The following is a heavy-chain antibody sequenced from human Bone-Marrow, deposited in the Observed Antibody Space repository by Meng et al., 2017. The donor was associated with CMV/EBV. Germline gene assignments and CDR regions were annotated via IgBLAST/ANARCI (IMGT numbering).Heavy chain of an antibody. V-gene: IGHV3-30*02. Sequence: GGSLRLSCAASEFTFRSYGMHWVRQAPGKGLEWVAFIRYDGSDKVHADSVKGRFTISRQNSKNTLYLQMKSLRPEDTAVYYCARAGSQFEFTGSSLGYWGQGTLVTVSS. J-gene: IGHJ4*02. CDR1: EFTFRSYG. D-gene: IGHD6-6*01. CDR2: IRYDGSDK. CDR3: ARAGSQFEFTGSSLGY.